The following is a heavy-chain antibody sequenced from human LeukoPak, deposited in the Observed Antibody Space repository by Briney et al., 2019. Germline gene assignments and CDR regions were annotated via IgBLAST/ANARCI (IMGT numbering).Heavy chain of an antibody. CDR2: INHSGST. V-gene: IGHV4-34*01. Sequence: SSGTLSLTCAVYGGSFSGYYWSWIRQPPGKGLEWIGEINHSGSTNYNPSLKSRVTISVDTSKNQFSLKLSSVTAADTAVYYCARDIHGTGDFDWFPWYNWFDPWGQGTLITVSS. CDR3: ARDIHGTGDFDWFPWYNWFDP. J-gene: IGHJ5*02. CDR1: GGSFSGYY. D-gene: IGHD3-9*01.